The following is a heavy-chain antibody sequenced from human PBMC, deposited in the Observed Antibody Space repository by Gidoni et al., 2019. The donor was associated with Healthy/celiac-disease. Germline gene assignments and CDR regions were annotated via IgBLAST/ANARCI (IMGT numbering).Heavy chain of an antibody. CDR3: AKDTEPAQEQLVTTCFDY. D-gene: IGHD6-6*01. V-gene: IGHV3-9*03. CDR2: ISGNSVSM. CDR1: GFTFDDYA. Sequence: DVQLVESGGGLVQPGRSLRLSCAASGFTFDDYAMHWVRQAPGKGLEWVSGISGNSVSMGYADSVKGRFTISRDNAKNSLYLQRNSLRAEDMALDYCAKDTEPAQEQLVTTCFDYWGQGTLVTVSS. J-gene: IGHJ4*02.